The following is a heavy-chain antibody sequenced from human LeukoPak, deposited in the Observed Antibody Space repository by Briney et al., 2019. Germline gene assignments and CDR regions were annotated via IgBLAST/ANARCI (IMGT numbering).Heavy chain of an antibody. CDR2: IYYSGST. J-gene: IGHJ4*02. V-gene: IGHV4-39*01. CDR3: ARLYGDYTHYFDY. CDR1: GGSIGSNYYY. D-gene: IGHD4-17*01. Sequence: SETLSLTCAVSGGSIGSNYYYWGWIRQPPGKGLEWIGSIYYSGSTYYNPSLKSRVTISVDTSKNQFSLKLSSVTAADTAVYYCARLYGDYTHYFDYWGQGTLVTVSS.